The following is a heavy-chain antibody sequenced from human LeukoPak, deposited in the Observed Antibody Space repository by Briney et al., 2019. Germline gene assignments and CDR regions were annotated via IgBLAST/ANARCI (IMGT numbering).Heavy chain of an antibody. CDR1: GFTFSSYA. D-gene: IGHD1-14*01. CDR2: INGSGDRT. Sequence: GGSLRLSRVASGFTFSSYAMNWVRQAPGEGLEWVSSINGSGDRTYYADSVKGRFTISRDNSKNTLYLQMNSLRAEDTAVYYCAKPARTDSADYWGQGTLVTVSS. CDR3: AKPARTDSADY. J-gene: IGHJ4*02. V-gene: IGHV3-23*01.